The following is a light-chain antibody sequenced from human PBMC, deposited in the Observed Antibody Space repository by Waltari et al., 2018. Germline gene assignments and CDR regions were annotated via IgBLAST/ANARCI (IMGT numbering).Light chain of an antibody. V-gene: IGLV1-44*01. Sequence: QSVLTQPPSASGTPGQRVTISCSGSSSNIGFNTVSWYQQVPGAAPRILMYTDNRRPSGVPDRFSGSKSGSAASLAISGLRPEDEADYYGAAWDDNLDGWAFGGGTKVTVL. CDR3: AAWDDNLDGWA. CDR2: TDN. J-gene: IGLJ3*02. CDR1: SSNIGFNT.